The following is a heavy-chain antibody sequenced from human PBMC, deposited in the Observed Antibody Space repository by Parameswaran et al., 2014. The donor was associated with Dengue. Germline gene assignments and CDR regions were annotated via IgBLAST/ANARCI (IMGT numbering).Heavy chain of an antibody. Sequence: PGKGLEWIGSIYHSGSTYYNPSLKSRVTISVDTSKNQFSLKLSSVTAADTAVYYCASHDYGDYGYFDYWGQGTLVTVSS. D-gene: IGHD4-17*01. CDR2: IYHSGST. J-gene: IGHJ4*02. CDR3: ASHDYGDYGYFDY. V-gene: IGHV4-38-2*01.